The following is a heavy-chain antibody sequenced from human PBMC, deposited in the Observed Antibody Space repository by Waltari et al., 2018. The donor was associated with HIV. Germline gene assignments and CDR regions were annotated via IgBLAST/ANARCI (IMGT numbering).Heavy chain of an antibody. D-gene: IGHD1-26*01. J-gene: IGHJ4*02. CDR1: GFTFSTYE. V-gene: IGHV3-48*03. CDR2: ISSSGSTI. CDR3: ARDGSSYYGLDY. Sequence: EVQVVESGGGLVQPGGSLRLSCAASGFTFSTYEMNWVRQAPGKGLEWVSYISSSGSTIYYADSVKGRFTISRDNAKNSLYLQMNSLRAEDTAVYFGARDGSSYYGLDYWGRGTLVTVSS.